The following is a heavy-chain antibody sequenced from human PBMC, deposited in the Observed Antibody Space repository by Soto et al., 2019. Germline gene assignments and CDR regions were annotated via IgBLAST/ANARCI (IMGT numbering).Heavy chain of an antibody. CDR1: GYTFTSYD. D-gene: IGHD3-10*01. J-gene: IGHJ6*02. CDR2: MNPNSGNT. V-gene: IGHV1-8*01. CDR3: ARDFYYYGSGSPSMDV. Sequence: ASVKVSCKASGYTFTSYDINWVRQATGQGLEWMGWMNPNSGNTGYAQKFQGRVTMTRNTSISTAYMELSSLRSEDTAVYYCARDFYYYGSGSPSMDVWGQGTRVTVSS.